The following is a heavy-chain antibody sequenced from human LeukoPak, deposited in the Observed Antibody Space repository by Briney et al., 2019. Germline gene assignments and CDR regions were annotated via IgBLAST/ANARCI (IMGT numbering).Heavy chain of an antibody. CDR3: ARGLGYCSSTSCSRTYYFDY. CDR1: GFTFSNFV. J-gene: IGHJ4*02. D-gene: IGHD2-2*01. CDR2: ISSSGSTI. V-gene: IGHV3-11*01. Sequence: PGGSLRLSCAASGFTFSNFVMNWIRQAPGKGLEWVSYISSSGSTIYYADSVKGRFTISRDNAENSLYLQMNSLRAEDTAVYYCARGLGYCSSTSCSRTYYFDYWGQGTLVTVSS.